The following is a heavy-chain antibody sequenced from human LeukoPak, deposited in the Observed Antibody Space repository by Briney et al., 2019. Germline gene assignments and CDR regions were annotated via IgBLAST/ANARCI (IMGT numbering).Heavy chain of an antibody. J-gene: IGHJ2*01. CDR3: ARELSYYDSSGYYNRHWYSDL. V-gene: IGHV4-61*01. D-gene: IGHD3-22*01. CDR1: GGSVSSGSYY. Sequence: SETLSLTCTVSGGSVSSGSYYWSWIRQPPGKGLEWIGYIYYSGSTNYNPSLKNRVTISVDTSKNQFSLKLSSVTAADTAVYYCARELSYYDSSGYYNRHWYSDLWGRGTLVTVSS. CDR2: IYYSGST.